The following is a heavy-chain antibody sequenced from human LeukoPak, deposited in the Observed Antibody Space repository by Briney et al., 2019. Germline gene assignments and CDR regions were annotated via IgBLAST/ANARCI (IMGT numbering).Heavy chain of an antibody. Sequence: PGGSLRLSCAASGFTFSSYVMSWVRQAPGEGLEWVSGISGSGGSTYYADSVKGRFTISRDNAKNSLYLQMNSLRAEDTAVYYCARESIAVAGAPFDYWGQGTLVTVSS. CDR3: ARESIAVAGAPFDY. V-gene: IGHV3-23*01. J-gene: IGHJ4*02. CDR2: ISGSGGST. D-gene: IGHD6-19*01. CDR1: GFTFSSYV.